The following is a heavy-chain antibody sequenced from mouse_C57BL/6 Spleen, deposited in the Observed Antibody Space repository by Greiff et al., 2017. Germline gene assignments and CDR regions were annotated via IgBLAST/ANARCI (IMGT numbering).Heavy chain of an antibody. CDR3: ASADDYDGYLYFYV. CDR1: GYAFSSYW. Sequence: VQLQESGAELVKPGASVKISCKASGYAFSSYWMHWVKQRPGKGLEWIGQIYPGDGATNYNGKFKGKATLTADKSSSTAYMQLSSLTSEASAVFFWASADDYDGYLYFYVWGTGTTVTVSS. J-gene: IGHJ1*03. CDR2: IYPGDGAT. D-gene: IGHD2-4*01. V-gene: IGHV1-80*01.